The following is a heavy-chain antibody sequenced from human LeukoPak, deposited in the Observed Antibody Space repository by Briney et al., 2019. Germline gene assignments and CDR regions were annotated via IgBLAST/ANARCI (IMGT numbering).Heavy chain of an antibody. CDR2: IIPIFGTA. CDR3: ARVRRTAMANNWFNP. J-gene: IGHJ5*02. Sequence: SVKVSCKASGGTFSSYAISWVRQAPGQGLEWMGGIIPIFGTANYAQKFQGRVTITTDESTSTAYMELSSLRSEDTAVYYCARVRRTAMANNWFNPWGQGTLVTVSS. V-gene: IGHV1-69*05. CDR1: GGTFSSYA. D-gene: IGHD5-18*01.